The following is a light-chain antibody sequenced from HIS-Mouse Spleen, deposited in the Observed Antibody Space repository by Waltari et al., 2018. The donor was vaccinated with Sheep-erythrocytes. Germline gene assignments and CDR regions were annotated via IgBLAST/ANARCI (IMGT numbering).Light chain of an antibody. CDR1: SRDVGGYNY. CDR2: EVS. Sequence: QSALTQPPSASGSPGQSVTISYTGTSRDVGGYNYVSWYQQHPGKAPQLMNYEVSKRPAGVPDRFSGSKSGNPASLTASGLQAEDEADYYCSSYAGSNNWVFGGGTKLTVL. J-gene: IGLJ3*02. CDR3: SSYAGSNNWV. V-gene: IGLV2-8*01.